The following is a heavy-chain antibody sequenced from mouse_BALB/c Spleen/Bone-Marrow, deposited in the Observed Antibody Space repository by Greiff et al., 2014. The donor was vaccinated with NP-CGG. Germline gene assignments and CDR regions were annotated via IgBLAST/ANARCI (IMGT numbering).Heavy chain of an antibody. V-gene: IGHV1-26*01. J-gene: IGHJ4*01. CDR3: ESDGYDKDYAMDD. CDR2: INPYNGAT. D-gene: IGHD2-2*01. Sequence: EVQLQQSGPELAKPGASVKISCTASGYSFTDYYMHWVKQRHVKSLEWIGRINPYNGATSYNQNFQDKASLTVDKSSTTAYRELRKLTCEDSEVYDGESDGYDKDYAMDDWGQGTSVTVSS. CDR1: GYSFTDYY.